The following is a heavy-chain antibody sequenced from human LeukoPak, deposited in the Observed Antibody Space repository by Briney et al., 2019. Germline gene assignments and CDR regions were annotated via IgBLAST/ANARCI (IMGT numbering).Heavy chain of an antibody. Sequence: GGSLRLSCAASGFTFSNYWMHWVRQAPGKGLEWVSGSGSGGSTHYADSVKGRFTISRDNSKNTLYLQMNSLRAEDTAVYYCAKDFWSGYYPNYWGQGTLVTVSS. D-gene: IGHD3-3*01. V-gene: IGHV3-23*01. CDR2: SGSGGST. CDR1: GFTFSNYW. J-gene: IGHJ4*02. CDR3: AKDFWSGYYPNY.